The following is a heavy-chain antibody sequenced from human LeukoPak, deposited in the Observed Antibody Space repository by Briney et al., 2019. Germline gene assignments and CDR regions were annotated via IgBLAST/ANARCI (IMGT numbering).Heavy chain of an antibody. V-gene: IGHV3-23*01. CDR1: GFTFSSYA. CDR2: ISGSGGTT. Sequence: GGSLRLSCAASGFTFSSYAMTWVRQAPGKGLEWVSAISGSGGTTYYADSVKGRFTISRDNSKNTLYLQMSSLRAEDTAVYYCAKDLESRLENFDYWGQGTLVTVSS. D-gene: IGHD3-3*01. CDR3: AKDLESRLENFDY. J-gene: IGHJ4*02.